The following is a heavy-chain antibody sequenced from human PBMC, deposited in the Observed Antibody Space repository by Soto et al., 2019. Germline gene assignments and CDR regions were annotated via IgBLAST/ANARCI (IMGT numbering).Heavy chain of an antibody. CDR3: TKSGGVYVNSGDYGELYNS. Sequence: PSETLSLTCTVSGGSISSGGYYWSWIRQHPGKGLEWIGYIHYTGSTYYNPSLKSRISISVDTSKTQFSLKLTSVTAADTALYYCTKSGGVYVNSGDYGELYNSSGRRTLVTVSS. V-gene: IGHV4-31*03. D-gene: IGHD3-22*01. CDR2: IHYTGST. J-gene: IGHJ5*02. CDR1: GGSISSGGYY.